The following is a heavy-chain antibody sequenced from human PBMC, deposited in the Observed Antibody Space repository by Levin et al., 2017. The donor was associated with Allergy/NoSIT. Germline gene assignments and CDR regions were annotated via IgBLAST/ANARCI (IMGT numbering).Heavy chain of an antibody. Sequence: GGSLRLSCKASGGTFSSYAISWVRQAPGQGLEWMGGIIPIFGTANYAQKFQGRVTITADKSTSTAYMELSSLRSEDTAVYYCARRGGYCSSTSCYTSYYYYYGMDVWGQGTTVTVSS. CDR1: GGTFSSYA. CDR3: ARRGGYCSSTSCYTSYYYYYGMDV. V-gene: IGHV1-69*06. J-gene: IGHJ6*02. CDR2: IIPIFGTA. D-gene: IGHD2-2*02.